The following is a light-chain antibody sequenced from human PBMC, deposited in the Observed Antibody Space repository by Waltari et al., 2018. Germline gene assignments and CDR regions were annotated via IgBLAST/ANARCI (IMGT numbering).Light chain of an antibody. V-gene: IGLV2-14*03. CDR3: SSYTTNTRL. CDR1: STDVATYNR. CDR2: DVD. Sequence: QSALTQPASVSASLGQSITISCTGTSTDVATYNRVSWYQQYPGKAPGLVLYDVDNRTSGGSNRFSGAKLDNTASLTISGLQAEDEADYYCSSYTTNTRLFGGGTKLTVL. J-gene: IGLJ3*02.